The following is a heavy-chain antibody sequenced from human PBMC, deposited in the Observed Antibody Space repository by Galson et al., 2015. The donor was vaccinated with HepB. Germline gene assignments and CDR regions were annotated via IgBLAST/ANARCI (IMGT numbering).Heavy chain of an antibody. CDR1: GYTFTSYY. D-gene: IGHD4-23*01. Sequence: SVKVSCKASGYTFTSYYMHWVRQAPGQGLEWMGIINPSGGSTSYAQKFQGRVTMTRDTSTSTVYMELSSLRSEDMAVYYCARGEGPAYRETRTGVSAMGYWGQGTLVTVSS. CDR3: ARGEGPAYRETRTGVSAMGY. V-gene: IGHV1-46*01. J-gene: IGHJ4*02. CDR2: INPSGGST.